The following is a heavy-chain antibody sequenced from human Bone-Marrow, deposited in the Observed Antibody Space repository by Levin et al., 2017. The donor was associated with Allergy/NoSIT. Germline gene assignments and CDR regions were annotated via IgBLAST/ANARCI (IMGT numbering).Heavy chain of an antibody. D-gene: IGHD2-21*02. CDR3: ARGGGGDSSRMEFPDY. J-gene: IGHJ4*02. Sequence: RSSETLSLTCAVSGGSISSGGYSWSWIRQPPGTGLEWIGYIYHSGSTYYNPSLKSRVTISVDRSKNQFSLKLSSVTAADTAVYYCARGGGGDSSRMEFPDYWGQGTLVTVSS. CDR1: GGSISSGGYS. CDR2: IYHSGST. V-gene: IGHV4-30-2*01.